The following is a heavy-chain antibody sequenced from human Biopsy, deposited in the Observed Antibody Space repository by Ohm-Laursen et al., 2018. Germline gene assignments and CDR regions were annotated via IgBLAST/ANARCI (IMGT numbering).Heavy chain of an antibody. Sequence: GSSVKVSCKVIGGTFSASGISWVRLAPGHGLEFVGGIIPIFQTTHYAQSFQGRVTIVADKSTSTAYMELSSLRSDDTAIYYCATVRGLVWFGELIAWGRGTLVTVSS. J-gene: IGHJ5*02. D-gene: IGHD3-10*01. CDR2: IIPIFQTT. CDR1: GGTFSASG. CDR3: ATVRGLVWFGELIA. V-gene: IGHV1-69*06.